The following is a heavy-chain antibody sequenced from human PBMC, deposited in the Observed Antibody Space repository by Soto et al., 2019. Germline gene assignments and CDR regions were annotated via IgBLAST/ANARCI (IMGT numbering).Heavy chain of an antibody. CDR2: IKQDGSEK. V-gene: IGHV3-7*01. J-gene: IGHJ3*02. CDR3: ARRGYYDRDAFDI. CDR1: GFTFSSYW. Sequence: GGSLRLSCAASGFTFSSYWMSWVRQAPGKGLEWVANIKQDGSEKYYVDSVKGRFTISRDNAKNSLYLQMNSLRAEDTAVYYCARRGYYDRDAFDIWGQGTMVTVSS. D-gene: IGHD3-10*02.